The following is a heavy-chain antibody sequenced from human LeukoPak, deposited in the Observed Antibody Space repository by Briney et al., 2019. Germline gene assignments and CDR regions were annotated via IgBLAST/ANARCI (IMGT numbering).Heavy chain of an antibody. D-gene: IGHD4-17*01. CDR3: ARKHDYGDYGGSIDY. Sequence: GGSLRLSCAASGFTFSSYGMHWVRQAPGKGLEWVAVIWYDGSNKYYADSVKSRFTISRDNSKNTLYLQMNSLRAEDTAVYYCARKHDYGDYGGSIDYWGQGTLVTVSS. J-gene: IGHJ4*02. CDR1: GFTFSSYG. CDR2: IWYDGSNK. V-gene: IGHV3-33*08.